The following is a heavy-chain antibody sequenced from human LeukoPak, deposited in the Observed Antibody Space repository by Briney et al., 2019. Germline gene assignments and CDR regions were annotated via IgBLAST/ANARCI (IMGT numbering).Heavy chain of an antibody. CDR1: GYTFTTYG. Sequence: GASXXXXXXXSGYTFTTYGVGWVRQAPGQGLEWMGWISAYTGDTSYAQKLQGRVTMTTDTSTSTAYMELRILRSEDTAVYYCARGPNLYGATLRLYYYYYYYMDVWGKGTTVTVSS. V-gene: IGHV1-18*01. J-gene: IGHJ6*03. CDR2: ISAYTGDT. D-gene: IGHD4-17*01. CDR3: ARGPNLYGATLRLYYYYYYYMDV.